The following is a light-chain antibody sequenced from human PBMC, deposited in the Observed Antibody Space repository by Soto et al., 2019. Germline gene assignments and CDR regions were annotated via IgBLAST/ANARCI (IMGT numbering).Light chain of an antibody. J-gene: IGKJ5*01. CDR2: YAS. CDR3: QQRRNWQVT. CDR1: QSVSSY. V-gene: IGKV3-11*01. Sequence: EIVLTQSPVTLSLSPGDRATLSCRASQSVSSYLAWYQQKPGQAPRLLIYYASIRATGIPARFSGSGSGTDFTLTISSLEPEDFAVYYCQQRRNWQVTFGQGTRLEIK.